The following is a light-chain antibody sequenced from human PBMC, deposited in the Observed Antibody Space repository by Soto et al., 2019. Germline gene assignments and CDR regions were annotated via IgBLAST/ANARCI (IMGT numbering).Light chain of an antibody. CDR3: QQYNNWPPWT. Sequence: EIVMTQSPATLSVSPGERATLSCRASQSVSSNLAWYQQKPGQAPRLLIYGASTRATGTPARFSGSGSGTEFTLTISSLQSEEFAVYYCQQYNNWPPWTFGQGTKVEI. J-gene: IGKJ1*01. V-gene: IGKV3-15*01. CDR2: GAS. CDR1: QSVSSN.